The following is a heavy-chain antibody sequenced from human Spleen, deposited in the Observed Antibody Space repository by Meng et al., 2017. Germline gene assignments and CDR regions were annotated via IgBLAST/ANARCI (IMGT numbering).Heavy chain of an antibody. V-gene: IGHV4-59*01. CDR2: IYYSGST. J-gene: IGHJ4*02. CDR1: CCSISSYY. Sequence: VQFHEWGAWLLYPSETLSLTCTVSCCSISSYYWSWIRQPPGKGLEWIGYIYYSGSTNYNPSLKSRVTISVDTSKNQFSLKLSSVTAADTAVYYCARVVAGTGDYWGQGTLVTVSS. CDR3: ARVVAGTGDY. D-gene: IGHD6-19*01.